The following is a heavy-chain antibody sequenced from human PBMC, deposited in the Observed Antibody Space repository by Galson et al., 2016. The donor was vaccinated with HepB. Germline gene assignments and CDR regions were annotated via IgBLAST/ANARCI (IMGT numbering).Heavy chain of an antibody. J-gene: IGHJ5*02. Sequence: SLRLSCAASGFSFSFYSMNWVRQAPGKGLEWIGEIYHSGSTIYNPSLKSRVTISVDKSKNQFSLKVSSVTAADTAVYYCARRWALRFDPWGQGTLVTVSS. V-gene: IGHV4-4*02. CDR1: GFSFSFYS. CDR3: ARRWALRFDP. CDR2: IYHSGST. D-gene: IGHD1-26*01.